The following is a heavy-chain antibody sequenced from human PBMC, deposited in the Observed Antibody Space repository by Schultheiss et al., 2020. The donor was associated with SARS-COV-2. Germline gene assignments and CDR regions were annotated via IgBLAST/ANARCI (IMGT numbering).Heavy chain of an antibody. CDR3: ARGRTEYYDFWTDYYYYYGMDV. J-gene: IGHJ6*02. D-gene: IGHD3/OR15-3a*01. CDR2: IYYSGST. V-gene: IGHV4-59*08. Sequence: SETLSLTCTVSGGSISSYYWSWIRQPPGKGLEWIGYIYYSGSTNYNPSLKSRVTISVDTSKNQFSLKLSSVTAADTAVYYCARGRTEYYDFWTDYYYYYGMDVWGQGTTVTVSS. CDR1: GGSISSYY.